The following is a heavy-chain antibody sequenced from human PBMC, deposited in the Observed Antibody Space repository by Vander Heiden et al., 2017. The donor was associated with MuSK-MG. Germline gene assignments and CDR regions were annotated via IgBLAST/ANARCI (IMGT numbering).Heavy chain of an antibody. Sequence: QVQLVQSGAEVKKPGSSVKVPCKASGGPFGSYAISWVRQAPGQGLEWMGGIIPIFGTANYAQKFQGRVTITADESTSTAYMELSSLRSEDTAVYYCARDTPPGGWFDPWGQGTLVTVSS. J-gene: IGHJ5*02. D-gene: IGHD3-10*01. CDR3: ARDTPPGGWFDP. V-gene: IGHV1-69*01. CDR1: GGPFGSYA. CDR2: IIPIFGTA.